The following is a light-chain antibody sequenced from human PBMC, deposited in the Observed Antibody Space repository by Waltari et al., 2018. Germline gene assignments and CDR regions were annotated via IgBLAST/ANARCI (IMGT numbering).Light chain of an antibody. CDR2: AAS. Sequence: DIQMTQSPSSLSASVGERVTINCRASQSISSYLNWYQQKPGKAPKLLIYAASSLQSGVPSRFSGSGSGTDFTLTISSLQPEDFATYYCQQSYSTPLFTFGPGTKVDIK. J-gene: IGKJ3*01. CDR1: QSISSY. CDR3: QQSYSTPLFT. V-gene: IGKV1-39*01.